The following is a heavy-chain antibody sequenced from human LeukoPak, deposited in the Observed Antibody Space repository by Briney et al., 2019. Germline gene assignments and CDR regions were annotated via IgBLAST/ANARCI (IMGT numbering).Heavy chain of an antibody. CDR3: AKMRGQYYHSYYMDA. CDR1: GFIFSNYA. V-gene: IGHV3-23*01. Sequence: GGSLRLSCAASGFIFSNYAMTWVRQAPGKGLEWDSYGGSGGSTHYADSVKGRFTVSRDNSKSTLYLQMNSLTAEDTAVYYCAKMRGQYYHSYYMDAWGKGTTGTVSS. J-gene: IGHJ6*03. CDR2: GGSGGST.